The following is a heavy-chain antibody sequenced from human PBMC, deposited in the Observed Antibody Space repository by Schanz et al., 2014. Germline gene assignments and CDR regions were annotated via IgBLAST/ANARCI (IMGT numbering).Heavy chain of an antibody. J-gene: IGHJ4*02. V-gene: IGHV3-23*04. D-gene: IGHD2-2*01. Sequence: EVQLVESGGGLIQPGGSLRLSCAASGFIFGSSVMAWVRQAPGKGLEWVSAISGSGGSTYYADSVKGRFTISRDNSKNTVYLQMNSLRPGDTAVYYCARESSNDIVLVPGAVFDHWGQGILVTVSS. CDR1: GFIFGSSV. CDR2: ISGSGGST. CDR3: ARESSNDIVLVPGAVFDH.